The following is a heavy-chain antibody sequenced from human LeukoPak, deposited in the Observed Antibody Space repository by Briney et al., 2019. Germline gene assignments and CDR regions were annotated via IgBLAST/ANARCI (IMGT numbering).Heavy chain of an antibody. J-gene: IGHJ6*03. D-gene: IGHD3-10*01. Sequence: GGSLRLSCAASGFTFSSYAMSWVRQAPGKGLEWVANIKQDGSEKYYVDSIKGRFTISRDNAKNSLYVQMNNLRAEDTAVYYCASDTMVRGGRTNYYYYMDVWGKGTTVTVSS. CDR3: ASDTMVRGGRTNYYYYMDV. CDR1: GFTFSSYA. V-gene: IGHV3-7*01. CDR2: IKQDGSEK.